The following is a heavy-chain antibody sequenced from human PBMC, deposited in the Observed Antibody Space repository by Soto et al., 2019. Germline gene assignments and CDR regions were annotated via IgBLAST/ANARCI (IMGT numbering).Heavy chain of an antibody. CDR1: GYTFTSYG. CDR3: ARELVAGIYSY. D-gene: IGHD6-13*01. CDR2: ISAYNGNT. Sequence: QVQLVQSGAEVKKPGASVKISCKASGYTFTSYGTSWERQAPGQGLEWMGWISAYNGNTNYAQKLQGRVTMTTGTSTSTVYMELRSLRSDDTAVYYCARELVAGIYSYWGQGTLVTVSS. V-gene: IGHV1-18*01. J-gene: IGHJ4*02.